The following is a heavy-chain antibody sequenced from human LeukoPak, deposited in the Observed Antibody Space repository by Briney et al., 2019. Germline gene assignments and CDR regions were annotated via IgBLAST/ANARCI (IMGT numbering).Heavy chain of an antibody. V-gene: IGHV3-7*03. D-gene: IGHD1-26*01. CDR3: ARELELFSPMDF. Sequence: PGGSLRLSCAGSGYTFSVYWMSWVRQAPGKGLERVANIKPDGRDKYYVDAVKGRFTISRDNAKGSLYLQMNSLRAEDTAVYYCARELELFSPMDFWGQGTTVTVSS. J-gene: IGHJ6*02. CDR2: IKPDGRDK. CDR1: GYTFSVYW.